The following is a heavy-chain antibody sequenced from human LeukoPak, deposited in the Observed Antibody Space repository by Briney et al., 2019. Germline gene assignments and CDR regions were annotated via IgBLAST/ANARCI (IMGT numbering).Heavy chain of an antibody. CDR1: GGSISNYY. CDR2: IYNSGST. J-gene: IGHJ6*03. D-gene: IGHD4-17*01. V-gene: IGHV4-4*07. Sequence: PSETLSLTCTVSGGSISNYYWSWIRQPAGKGLEWIGRIYNSGSTNYNPSLQSRVTMSVDTSKNQFSLKLSSVTAADTAVYYCARVGHGDYEYYYYYMDVWGKGTTVTVSS. CDR3: ARVGHGDYEYYYYYMDV.